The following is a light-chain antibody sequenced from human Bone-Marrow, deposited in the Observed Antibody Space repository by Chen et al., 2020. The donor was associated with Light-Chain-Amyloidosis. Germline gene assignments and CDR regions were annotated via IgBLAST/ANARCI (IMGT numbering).Light chain of an antibody. V-gene: IGKV4-1*01. CDR3: QQYYSTPIT. Sequence: DSVMTQSPDSLAVSLGERATINCQSSQSVLYSSNNNNYLAWYQHKPGQPPKLLIYWASTRQFGVPDRFSGSGSGTDFTLTISSLQAEDVAVYYCQQYYSTPITFGQGTRLEIK. CDR2: WAS. J-gene: IGKJ5*01. CDR1: QSVLYSSNNNNY.